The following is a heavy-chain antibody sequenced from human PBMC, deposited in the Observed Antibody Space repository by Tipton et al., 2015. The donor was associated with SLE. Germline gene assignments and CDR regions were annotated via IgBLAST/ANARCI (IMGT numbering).Heavy chain of an antibody. CDR3: ARDGYDSSGYLNWFDP. CDR1: GYSISSGYY. J-gene: IGHJ5*02. V-gene: IGHV4-38-2*02. Sequence: GSLRLSCTVSGYSISSGYYWGWIRQPPGKGLEWIGSIYHSGSTYYNPSLKSRVTISVDTPKNQFSLKLSSVTAADTAVYYCARDGYDSSGYLNWFDPWGQGTLVTVSS. D-gene: IGHD3-22*01. CDR2: IYHSGST.